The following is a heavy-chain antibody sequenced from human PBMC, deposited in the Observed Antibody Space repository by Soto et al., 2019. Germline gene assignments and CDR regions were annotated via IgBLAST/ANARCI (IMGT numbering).Heavy chain of an antibody. D-gene: IGHD3-22*01. CDR3: ATSYYYDSSGYLDY. CDR2: IYSGGST. J-gene: IGHJ4*02. Sequence: GGSLRLSCAASGFTVSSNYMSWVRQAPGKGLEWVSVIYSGGSTYYADSVKGRFTISRDNSKNTLYLQMNSLRAEDTAVYYCATSYYYDSSGYLDYWGQGTLVTVSS. V-gene: IGHV3-66*01. CDR1: GFTVSSNY.